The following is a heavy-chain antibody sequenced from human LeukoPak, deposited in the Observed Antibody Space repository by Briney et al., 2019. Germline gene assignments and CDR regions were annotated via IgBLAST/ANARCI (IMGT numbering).Heavy chain of an antibody. J-gene: IGHJ3*02. CDR1: GFTFSSYA. V-gene: IGHV3-30-3*01. Sequence: GGSLRLSCAASGFTFSSYAMHWVRQAPGKGLEWVAVISYDGSNKYYADSVKGRFTISRDNSKSTLYLQMNSLRAEDTAVYYCARDLSPLGAFDIWGQGTMVTVSS. CDR3: ARDLSPLGAFDI. CDR2: ISYDGSNK.